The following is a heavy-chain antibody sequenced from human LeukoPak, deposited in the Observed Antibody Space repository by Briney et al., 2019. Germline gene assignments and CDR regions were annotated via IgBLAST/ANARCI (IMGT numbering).Heavy chain of an antibody. CDR1: GYTFTGYY. CDR2: INPNSGGT. J-gene: IGHJ4*02. V-gene: IGHV1-2*02. Sequence: ASVKVSCKASGYTFTGYYMHWVRQAPGQGLEWMGWINPNSGGTNYAQKFQGRVTMTRDTSISTAYMELSRLRSDDTAVYYCAREVQDYDSSGSYGPFDYWGQGTLVTVSS. CDR3: AREVQDYDSSGSYGPFDY. D-gene: IGHD3-22*01.